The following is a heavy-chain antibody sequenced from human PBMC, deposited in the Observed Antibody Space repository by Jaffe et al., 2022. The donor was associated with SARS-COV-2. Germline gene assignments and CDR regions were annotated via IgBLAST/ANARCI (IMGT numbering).Heavy chain of an antibody. D-gene: IGHD3-10*01. CDR3: ARDGDYGSGSYYYYYYYYMDV. V-gene: IGHV3-30*04. Sequence: QVQLVESGGGVVQPGRSLRLSCAASGFTFSSYAMHWVRQAPGKGLEWVAVISYDGSNKYYADSVKGRFTISRDNSKNTLYLQMNSLRAEDTAVYYCARDGDYGSGSYYYYYYYYMDVWGKGTTVTVSS. CDR2: ISYDGSNK. J-gene: IGHJ6*03. CDR1: GFTFSSYA.